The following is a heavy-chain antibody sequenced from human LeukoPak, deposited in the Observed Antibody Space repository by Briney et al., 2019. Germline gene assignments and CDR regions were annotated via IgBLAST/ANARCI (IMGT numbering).Heavy chain of an antibody. CDR1: GFTFSSYA. V-gene: IGHV3-64D*06. Sequence: GGSLRLSCSASGFTFSSYAMHWVRQAPGKGLEYVSAISSNGGSTYYADSVKGRFTISRDNSKNTLYLQMSSLRAEDTAVYYCVKAYSSGLYSSGAFDIWGQGTMVTVSS. CDR3: VKAYSSGLYSSGAFDI. D-gene: IGHD6-19*01. CDR2: ISSNGGST. J-gene: IGHJ3*02.